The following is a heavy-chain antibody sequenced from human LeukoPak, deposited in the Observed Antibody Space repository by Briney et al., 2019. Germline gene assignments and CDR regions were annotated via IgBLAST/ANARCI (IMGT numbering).Heavy chain of an antibody. J-gene: IGHJ4*02. Sequence: SETLSLTCSVSGGSVSSGGYYWSWIRQHPGKGLEWIGYIYYSGSTYYNPSLKSRVTISVDTSKNQFSLKLSSVTAADTAVYYCASTAAGAIFDYWGQGTLVTVSS. CDR1: GGSVSSGGYY. V-gene: IGHV4-31*03. CDR3: ASTAAGAIFDY. CDR2: IYYSGST. D-gene: IGHD6-13*01.